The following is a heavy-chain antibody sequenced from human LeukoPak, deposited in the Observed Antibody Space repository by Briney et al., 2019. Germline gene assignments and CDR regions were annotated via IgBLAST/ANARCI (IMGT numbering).Heavy chain of an antibody. CDR2: ISSSGSTI. Sequence: GGSLRLSCAASGFTLSEYYVCWIRQAPGKGLDWVSYISSSGSTIYYADSVKGRFTISRDNAKNSLYLQVTTLRPEDTAGYCCARHWQEVADLWPAFDPWGQGTLVTVSS. J-gene: IGHJ5*02. D-gene: IGHD2-15*01. V-gene: IGHV3-11*01. CDR1: GFTLSEYY. CDR3: ARHWQEVADLWPAFDP.